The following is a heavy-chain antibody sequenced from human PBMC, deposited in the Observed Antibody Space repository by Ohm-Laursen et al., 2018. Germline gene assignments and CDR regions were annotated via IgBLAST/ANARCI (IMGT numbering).Heavy chain of an antibody. D-gene: IGHD3-22*01. CDR1: GYTFTGYY. CDR2: INPNSGGT. J-gene: IGHJ4*02. CDR3: ARPRYYYDSSGYYYILGY. Sequence: SVKVSCKASGYTFTGYYMHWVRQAPGQGLEWMGWINPNSGGTNYAQKFQGRVTMTRDTSISTAYMELSRLRSDDTAVYYCARPRYYYDSSGYYYILGYWGQGTLVTVSS. V-gene: IGHV1-2*02.